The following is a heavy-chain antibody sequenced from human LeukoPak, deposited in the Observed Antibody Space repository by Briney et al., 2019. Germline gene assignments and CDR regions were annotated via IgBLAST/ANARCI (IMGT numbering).Heavy chain of an antibody. CDR1: GFAFSSYA. D-gene: IGHD3-22*01. Sequence: GGSLRLSCAASGFAFSSYAMSWVRQAPGKGLEWVSAQSGSSGATYYADSVKGLFTISRDISKNTLYLQMNSLGAEDTAIYYCAKSQEHDSSGYYYSNFDYWGQGTLVTVSS. J-gene: IGHJ4*02. CDR2: QSGSSGAT. V-gene: IGHV3-23*01. CDR3: AKSQEHDSSGYYYSNFDY.